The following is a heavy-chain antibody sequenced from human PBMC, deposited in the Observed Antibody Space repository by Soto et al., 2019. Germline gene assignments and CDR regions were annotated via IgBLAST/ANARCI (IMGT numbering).Heavy chain of an antibody. Sequence: GGSLRLSCAASGFTFSSYAMSWVRQAPGKGLEWVSAISGSGGSTYYTDSVKGRFTISRDNSKNTLYLQMNSLRAEDTAASYCTKDPHDSGPESYDNSLYYYGIDVWGKGNTITVAS. CDR1: GFTFSSYA. CDR2: ISGSGGST. CDR3: TKDPHDSGPESYDNSLYYYGIDV. V-gene: IGHV3-23*01. J-gene: IGHJ6*04. D-gene: IGHD3-10*01.